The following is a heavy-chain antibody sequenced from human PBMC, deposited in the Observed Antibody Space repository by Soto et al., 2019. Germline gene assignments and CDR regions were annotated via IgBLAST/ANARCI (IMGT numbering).Heavy chain of an antibody. CDR2: IYWDDVK. CDR3: AHNKIRLGELLYDYGLDV. J-gene: IGHJ6*02. V-gene: IGHV2-5*02. Sequence: QITLKESGPTLVKPTQTLTLTCTFSGFSLSTTGVAVGWVRQPPGKALEWLALIYWDDVKRYSPVLKSRLTITKDTSKNQVVLTMTDMDPVDTGTYYCAHNKIRLGELLYDYGLDVWGQGTTVTVSS. D-gene: IGHD3-10*01. CDR1: GFSLSTTGVA.